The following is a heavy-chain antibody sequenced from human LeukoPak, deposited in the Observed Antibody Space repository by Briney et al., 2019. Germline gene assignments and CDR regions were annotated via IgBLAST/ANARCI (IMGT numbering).Heavy chain of an antibody. D-gene: IGHD6-19*01. J-gene: IGHJ5*02. CDR1: GFTFSSYW. Sequence: GGSLRLSCAASGFTFSSYWMSWVRQAPGKGLEWVANIKQDGSEKYYVDSVKGRFTISRDNAKNSLYLQMNSLRAEDTAVYYCARDPYSSGWYANWFDPWGQGTLVTVSS. CDR3: ARDPYSSGWYANWFDP. CDR2: IKQDGSEK. V-gene: IGHV3-7*01.